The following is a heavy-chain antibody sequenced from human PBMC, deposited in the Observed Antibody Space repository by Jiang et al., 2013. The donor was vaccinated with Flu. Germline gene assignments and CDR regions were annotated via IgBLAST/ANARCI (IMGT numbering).Heavy chain of an antibody. CDR1: SYY. CDR2: INPSGGST. CDR3: AREYYYDSSGYYMNNWFDP. V-gene: IGHV1-46*01. J-gene: IGHJ5*02. Sequence: SYYMHWVRQALGQGLEWMGIINPSGGSTSYAQKFQGRVTMTRDTSTSTVYMELSSLRSEDTAVYYCAREYYYDSSGYYMNNWFDPWGQGTLVTVSS. D-gene: IGHD3-22*01.